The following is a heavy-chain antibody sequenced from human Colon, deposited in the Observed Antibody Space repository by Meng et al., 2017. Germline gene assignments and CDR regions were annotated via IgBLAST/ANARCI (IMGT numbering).Heavy chain of an antibody. CDR3: ASFVDRGAFDI. Sequence: GGSLRLSCKGSGYSFTSYWIGWVRQMPGNGLEWMGIIYPGDSDTRYSPSFQGQVTISADKSISTAYLQWSSLKASDTAMYYCASFVDRGAFDIWGQGTMVTVSS. CDR1: GYSFTSYW. D-gene: IGHD3-22*01. CDR2: IYPGDSDT. V-gene: IGHV5-51*01. J-gene: IGHJ3*02.